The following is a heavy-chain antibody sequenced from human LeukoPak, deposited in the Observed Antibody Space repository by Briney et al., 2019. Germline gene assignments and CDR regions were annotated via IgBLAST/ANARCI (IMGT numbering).Heavy chain of an antibody. CDR2: INHSGST. Sequence: SETLSLTCAVYGGSFSGYYWSWIRQPPGKGLEWIGEINHSGSTNYNPSLKSRVTISVDTSKNQFSLKLSSVTAADTAVYYCARRENTRYSYGPGYFDYWGQGTLVTVSS. D-gene: IGHD5-18*01. CDR3: ARRENTRYSYGPGYFDY. CDR1: GGSFSGYY. J-gene: IGHJ4*02. V-gene: IGHV4-34*01.